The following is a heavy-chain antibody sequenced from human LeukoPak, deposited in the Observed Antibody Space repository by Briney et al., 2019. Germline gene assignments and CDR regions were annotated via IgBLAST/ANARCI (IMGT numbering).Heavy chain of an antibody. V-gene: IGHV1-46*01. CDR1: GFTFSSYY. J-gene: IGHJ5*02. CDR3: ARDNSYGDITWWFDP. CDR2: INPSGLWT. Sequence: AASVTVSCTASGFTFSSYYMHWVRQAPGQGLEWMGVINPSGLWTSYAQNFQGRVTLTRDTSTSTAYMELSSLRSEDTAVYYCARDNSYGDITWWFDPWGQGTLVTVSS. D-gene: IGHD5-18*01.